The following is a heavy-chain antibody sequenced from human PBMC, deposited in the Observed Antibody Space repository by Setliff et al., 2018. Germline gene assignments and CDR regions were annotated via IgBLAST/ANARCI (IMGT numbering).Heavy chain of an antibody. Sequence: PSETLSLTCTVSGGSISSSSYYWGWIRQPPGKGLEWIGSIYYSGSTYYNPSLKSRVTISVDTSKNQFSLKLSSVTAEDTAVYYCVSWLYYYYYGVDVWGQGTTVTAP. D-gene: IGHD5-12*01. V-gene: IGHV4-39*01. J-gene: IGHJ6*02. CDR3: VSWLYYYYYGVDV. CDR1: GGSISSSSYY. CDR2: IYYSGST.